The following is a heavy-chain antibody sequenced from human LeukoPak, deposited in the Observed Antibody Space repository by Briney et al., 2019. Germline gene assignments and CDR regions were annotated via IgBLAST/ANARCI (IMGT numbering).Heavy chain of an antibody. J-gene: IGHJ4*02. CDR2: IIPIFGTA. CDR1: GGTFSSYA. D-gene: IGHD6-19*01. CDR3: ARDLGYSSGWYQEYY. V-gene: IGHV1-69*01. Sequence: SVKVSCRASGGTFSSYAISRVRQAPGQGLEWMGGIIPIFGTANYAQKFQGRVTITADESTSTAYMELSSLRSEDTAVYYCARDLGYSSGWYQEYYWGQGTLVTVSS.